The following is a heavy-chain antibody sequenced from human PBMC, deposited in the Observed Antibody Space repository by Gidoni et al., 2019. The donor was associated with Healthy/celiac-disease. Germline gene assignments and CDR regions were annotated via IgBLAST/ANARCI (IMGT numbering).Heavy chain of an antibody. Sequence: QVQLQESGPGLVKPSQTLSLTCTVSGGSLSSGGYYWSWIRQHPGKGLEWIGYIYYSGSTYYNPSLKSRVTISVDTSKNQFSLKLSSVTAADTAVYYCARDRIAALSLDLWGRGTLVTVSS. CDR3: ARDRIAALSLDL. CDR1: GGSLSSGGYY. V-gene: IGHV4-31*03. CDR2: IYYSGST. D-gene: IGHD6-6*01. J-gene: IGHJ2*01.